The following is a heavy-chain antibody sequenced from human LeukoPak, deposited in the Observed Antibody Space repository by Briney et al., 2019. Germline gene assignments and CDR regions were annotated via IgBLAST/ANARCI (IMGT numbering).Heavy chain of an antibody. V-gene: IGHV4-30-2*01. D-gene: IGHD2-2*02. CDR1: GGSISSGGYY. J-gene: IGHJ3*02. CDR2: IYHSGST. CDR3: ARYSPHSKVVPAAIMTNDAFDI. Sequence: SETLSLTCTVSGGSISSGGYYWSWIRQPPGKGLEWIGYIYHSGSTYYNPSLKSRVTISVDRSKNQFSLKLSSVTAADTAVYYCARYSPHSKVVPAAIMTNDAFDIWGQGTMVTVSS.